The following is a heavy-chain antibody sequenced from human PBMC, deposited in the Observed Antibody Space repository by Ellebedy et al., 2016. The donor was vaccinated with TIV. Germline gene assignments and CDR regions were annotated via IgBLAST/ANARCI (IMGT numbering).Heavy chain of an antibody. CDR1: GFTFSNYV. Sequence: GGSLRLSCAASGFTFSNYVMSWVRQAPGKGLEWVSEINGSGGSTSYADSVRGRLTISRDISKNTLYLQMNSLRAEDTAVYYCARDPSSYYDSSGPRDWGQGTTVSVSS. CDR2: INGSGGST. CDR3: ARDPSSYYDSSGPRD. D-gene: IGHD3-22*01. V-gene: IGHV3-23*01. J-gene: IGHJ6*02.